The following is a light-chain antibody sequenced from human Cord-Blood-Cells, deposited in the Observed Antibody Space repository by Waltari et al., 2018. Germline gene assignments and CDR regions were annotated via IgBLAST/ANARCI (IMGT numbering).Light chain of an antibody. CDR1: RSDVGGYNY. CDR2: DVS. V-gene: IGLV2-14*01. Sequence: QSALTQPASVSGSPGPSITISCTGTRSDVGGYNYLSWYQQHPGKAPKLMIYDVSNRPSGVSNRFSGSKSGNTASLTISGLQAEDEADYYCSSYTSSSTVVFGGGTKLTVL. CDR3: SSYTSSSTVV. J-gene: IGLJ2*01.